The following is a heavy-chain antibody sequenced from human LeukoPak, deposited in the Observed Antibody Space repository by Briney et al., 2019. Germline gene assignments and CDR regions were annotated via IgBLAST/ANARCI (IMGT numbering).Heavy chain of an antibody. CDR3: ARDLMDYDVSTGLHHYYMDV. CDR2: INGDGRNI. J-gene: IGHJ6*02. CDR1: GFTFSSYW. Sequence: GGSLRLSCVASGFTFSSYWMHWVRQDPRKGLVWVSRINGDGRNINYADSVRGRFTISRDNAKNTLYLQMNTLRVEDTAVYYCARDLMDYDVSTGLHHYYMDVWGQGTTVTVSS. V-gene: IGHV3-74*01. D-gene: IGHD3-9*01.